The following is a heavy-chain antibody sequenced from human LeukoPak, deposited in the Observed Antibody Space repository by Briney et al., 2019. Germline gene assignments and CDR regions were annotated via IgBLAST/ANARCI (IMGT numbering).Heavy chain of an antibody. Sequence: GGSLRLSCAASGFTLSSYAMSWIRQAPGKGLEWVSYISSSGSTIYYADSVKGRFTISRDNAKNSLYLQMNSLRAEDTAVYYCARGGYGSGSYQSFDYWGQGTLVTVSS. CDR2: ISSSGSTI. CDR3: ARGGYGSGSYQSFDY. J-gene: IGHJ4*02. CDR1: GFTLSSYA. V-gene: IGHV3-11*01. D-gene: IGHD3-10*01.